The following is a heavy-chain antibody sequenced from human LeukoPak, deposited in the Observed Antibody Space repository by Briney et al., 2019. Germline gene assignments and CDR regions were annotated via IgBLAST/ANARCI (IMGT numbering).Heavy chain of an antibody. CDR3: ARGAVAAPGDY. V-gene: IGHV3-48*03. Sequence: PGGSLRLSCAASGFTFSSYEMNWVRQAPGKGLEWVSYISSSGSTIYYADSVKGRFTISRDNAKNSLYLQMNSLRAEDTAVYYCARGAVAAPGDYWGQGTLVTVSS. J-gene: IGHJ4*02. CDR1: GFTFSSYE. CDR2: ISSSGSTI. D-gene: IGHD6-19*01.